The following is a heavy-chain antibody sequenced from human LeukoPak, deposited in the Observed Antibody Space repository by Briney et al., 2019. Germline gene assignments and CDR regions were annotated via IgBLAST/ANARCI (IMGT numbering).Heavy chain of an antibody. Sequence: SGTLSLTCAVSGGSISSSNWWSWVRQPPGKGLEWIGEIYHSGSTNYNPSLKSRVTISVDKSKNQFSLKLSSVTAADTAVYYCARDSQTRIRDAFDIWGQGTMVTVSS. V-gene: IGHV4-4*02. CDR3: ARDSQTRIRDAFDI. CDR1: GGSISSSNW. D-gene: IGHD5-18*01. CDR2: IYHSGST. J-gene: IGHJ3*02.